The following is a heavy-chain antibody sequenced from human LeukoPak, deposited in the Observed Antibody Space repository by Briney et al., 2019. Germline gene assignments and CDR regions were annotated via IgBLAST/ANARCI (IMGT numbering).Heavy chain of an antibody. CDR3: VRGVGFYYDKAYNFDY. J-gene: IGHJ4*02. Sequence: PSETLSLTCAVYGGSFSGYYWSWIRQPPGKGLEWIGEINHSGSTNYNPSLRSRVTISVDTSKNQFSLKLSSVTAADTAVYYCVRGVGFYYDKAYNFDYWGQGTLVTVSS. CDR2: INHSGST. D-gene: IGHD3-22*01. V-gene: IGHV4-34*01. CDR1: GGSFSGYY.